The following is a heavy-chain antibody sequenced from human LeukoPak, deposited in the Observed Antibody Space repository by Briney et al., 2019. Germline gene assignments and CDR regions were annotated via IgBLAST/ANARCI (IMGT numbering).Heavy chain of an antibody. D-gene: IGHD6-19*01. CDR1: GGSFSGYY. V-gene: IGHV4-34*01. J-gene: IGHJ3*02. CDR2: INHSGST. Sequence: SETLSLTCAVYGGSFSGYYWSWIRQPPGKGLEWIGEINHSGSTNYNPSLKSRVTISVDTSKNQFSLKLSSVTAADTAVYYCARGSGWHDAFDIWGQGTMVTVSS. CDR3: ARGSGWHDAFDI.